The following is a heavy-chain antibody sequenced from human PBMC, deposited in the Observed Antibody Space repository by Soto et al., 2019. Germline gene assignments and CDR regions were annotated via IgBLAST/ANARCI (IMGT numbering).Heavy chain of an antibody. V-gene: IGHV4-34*01. CDR2: INHSGST. CDR3: ARVPARIAAAGRFWFDP. D-gene: IGHD6-13*01. CDR1: GGSFSGYY. Sequence: SETLSLTCAVYGGSFSGYYWSWIRQPPGKGLEWIGEINHSGSTNYNPSLKSRVTISVDTSKNQFSLKLSSVTAADTAVYYCARVPARIAAAGRFWFDPWGQGTLVTVSS. J-gene: IGHJ5*02.